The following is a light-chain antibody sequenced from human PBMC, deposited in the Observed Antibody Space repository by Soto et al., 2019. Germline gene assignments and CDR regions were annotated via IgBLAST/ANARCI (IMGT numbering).Light chain of an antibody. J-gene: IGKJ4*01. V-gene: IGKV3-15*01. Sequence: ILMTQSPATLSVSPGERATVSCRASQSVSSSLAWYQQKPGQAPRLLIYGASTRATGIPARFSGSGSGTEFTLTISSLQSEDFAVYYCQQYNNWPLTFGGGTK. CDR1: QSVSSS. CDR3: QQYNNWPLT. CDR2: GAS.